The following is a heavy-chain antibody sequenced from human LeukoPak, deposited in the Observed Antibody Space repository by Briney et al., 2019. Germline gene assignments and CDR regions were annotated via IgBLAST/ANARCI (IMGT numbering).Heavy chain of an antibody. CDR3: AKVRITMIVVDYFDI. CDR2: ISGSGGST. Sequence: PGGSLRLSCVAYAFTFSSHAMSWVRQAPGKWLEWVSAISGSGGSTYYADSVKGRFTISRDNSKNTLYLQMNSLRAEDTAVYYCAKVRITMIVVDYFDIWGQGTMVTVS. J-gene: IGHJ3*02. D-gene: IGHD3-22*01. CDR1: AFTFSSHA. V-gene: IGHV3-23*01.